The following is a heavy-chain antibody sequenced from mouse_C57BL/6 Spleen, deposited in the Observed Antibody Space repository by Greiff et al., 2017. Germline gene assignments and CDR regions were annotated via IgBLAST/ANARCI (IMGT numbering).Heavy chain of an antibody. Sequence: EVQLQQSGAELVRPGASVKLSCTASGFNIKDYYMHWVKQRPEQGLEWIGRIDPGDGDTEYAPKFQGKATMTADTSSNTAYLQLSSLTSEDTAVYYCTTNYGNYVMDYWGQGTSVTVSS. J-gene: IGHJ4*01. CDR3: TTNYGNYVMDY. CDR2: IDPGDGDT. D-gene: IGHD2-1*01. V-gene: IGHV14-1*01. CDR1: GFNIKDYY.